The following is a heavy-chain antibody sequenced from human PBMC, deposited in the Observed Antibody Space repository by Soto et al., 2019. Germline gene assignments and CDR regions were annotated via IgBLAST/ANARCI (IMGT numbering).Heavy chain of an antibody. CDR2: ISWNSGSI. Sequence: GGSLRLSCAASGFTFDDYAMHWVRQAPGKGLEWVSGISWNSGSIGYADSVKGRFTISRDNAKNSLYLQMNSLRAEDTALYYCAITRRIADNWFDPWGQGTLVTVSS. D-gene: IGHD6-13*01. CDR3: AITRRIADNWFDP. V-gene: IGHV3-9*01. CDR1: GFTFDDYA. J-gene: IGHJ5*02.